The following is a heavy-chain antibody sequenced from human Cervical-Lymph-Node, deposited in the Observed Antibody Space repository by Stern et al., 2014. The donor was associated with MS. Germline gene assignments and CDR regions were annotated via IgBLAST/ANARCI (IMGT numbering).Heavy chain of an antibody. D-gene: IGHD3-3*01. CDR3: ARANYDFWSGNSSFQRYYYGMDV. CDR2: ISRSRSTI. Sequence: EVQLLESGGGLVQPGASLRLSCAASGFTFSSYSLNWVRQAPGKGLEWISYISRSRSTIDYADSVKGRFTISRDDAKNSLYLQMNSLRDEDTAVYYCARANYDFWSGNSSFQRYYYGMDVWGQGTTVTVSS. V-gene: IGHV3-48*02. CDR1: GFTFSSYS. J-gene: IGHJ6*02.